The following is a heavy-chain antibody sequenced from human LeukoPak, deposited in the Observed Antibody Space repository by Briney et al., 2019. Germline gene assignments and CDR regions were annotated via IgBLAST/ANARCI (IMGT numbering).Heavy chain of an antibody. CDR3: ARTPTTVVTYYFDY. V-gene: IGHV1-18*01. CDR2: ISAYNGNT. Sequence: ASVKVSCKASGYTFTSYGISWVRQAPGQGLEWMGWISAYNGNTNYAQKLQGRVTMTTDTSTSTAYMELRSLRSDDTAVYYCARTPTTVVTYYFDYWGQGTLVTVSS. J-gene: IGHJ4*02. CDR1: GYTFTSYG. D-gene: IGHD4-23*01.